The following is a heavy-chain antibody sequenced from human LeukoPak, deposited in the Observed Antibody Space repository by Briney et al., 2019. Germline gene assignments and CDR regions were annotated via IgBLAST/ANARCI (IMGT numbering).Heavy chain of an antibody. J-gene: IGHJ4*02. CDR3: AKAAVISCRGAFCYPFDY. D-gene: IGHD2-15*01. Sequence: GGSLRLSSATSGFSFSSYAMSWVRQAPGKGLEWVSAMSSSDDGRYYAASVRGRFTISRDTSRSTLYLQMNSLRAEDAAVYYCAKAAVISCRGAFCYPFDYWGQGTLVTVSS. V-gene: IGHV3-23*01. CDR2: MSSSDDGR. CDR1: GFSFSSYA.